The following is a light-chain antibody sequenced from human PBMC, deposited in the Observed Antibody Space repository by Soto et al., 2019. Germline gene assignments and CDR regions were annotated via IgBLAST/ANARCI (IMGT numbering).Light chain of an antibody. V-gene: IGKV1-9*01. CDR3: QQTRRYPST. Sequence: DIQLTQSPSSLSASVGDSVTITCRAIEDITIYLAWYQQKPGKAPNLLMYAASTLQSGVPSRFSGSGSGTDFTLTISSLQAEDFATYYCQQTRRYPSTFGGGTKVDI. CDR2: AAS. CDR1: EDITIY. J-gene: IGKJ4*01.